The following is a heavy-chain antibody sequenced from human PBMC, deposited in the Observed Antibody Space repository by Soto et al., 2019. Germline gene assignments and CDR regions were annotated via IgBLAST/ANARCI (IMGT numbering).Heavy chain of an antibody. CDR2: IYSSGGT. V-gene: IGHV4-4*07. CDR3: ARSSHKESWFDP. J-gene: IGHJ5*02. Sequence: PSEPLSLTCTVSGGSVSNVWFNLIRQPAGKGLEWIGRIYSSGGTNYNPSLRSRVTMSVDTSKNQFSLKLNSVTAADTAVYYCARSSHKESWFDPWGQGTLVTVSS. CDR1: GGSVSNVW. D-gene: IGHD2-2*01.